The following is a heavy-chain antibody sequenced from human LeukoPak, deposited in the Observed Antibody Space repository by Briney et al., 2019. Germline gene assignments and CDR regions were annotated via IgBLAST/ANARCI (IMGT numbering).Heavy chain of an antibody. Sequence: SETLSLTCTVSGDSISRSTYYWAWIRQPPGKGLEWIGSVYYGRSPYFNPSLESRATISVDTSKNHFSLKMSSVTAADTAVYYCASRNYYDSSGYYYYYFDYWGQGILVTVSS. V-gene: IGHV4-39*02. D-gene: IGHD3-22*01. CDR1: GDSISRSTYY. CDR3: ASRNYYDSSGYYYYYFDY. CDR2: VYYGRSP. J-gene: IGHJ4*02.